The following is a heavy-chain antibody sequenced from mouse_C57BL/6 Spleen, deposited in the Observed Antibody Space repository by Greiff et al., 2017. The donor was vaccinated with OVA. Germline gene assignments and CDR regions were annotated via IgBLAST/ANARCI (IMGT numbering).Heavy chain of an antibody. CDR3: ACGNYGSGYYFDY. D-gene: IGHD1-1*01. Sequence: QVQLQQPGAELVKPGASVKLSCKASGYTFTSYWMHWVKQRPGQGLEWIGMIHPNSGSNNYNEKFKSKATLTVDKSSSTAYMQLSSLTSEDSSFYYYACGNYGSGYYFDYWGQGTTLTVAS. V-gene: IGHV1-64*01. CDR1: GYTFTSYW. CDR2: IHPNSGSN. J-gene: IGHJ2*01.